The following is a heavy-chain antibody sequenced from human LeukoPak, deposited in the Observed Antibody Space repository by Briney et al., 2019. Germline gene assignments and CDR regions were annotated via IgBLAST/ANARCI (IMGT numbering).Heavy chain of an antibody. CDR3: ARWVGLCGGDYYSRAFDI. CDR1: GDSISSYY. V-gene: IGHV4-4*07. J-gene: IGHJ3*02. CDR2: IYASGST. D-gene: IGHD2-21*02. Sequence: SETLSLTCTVSGDSISSYYWSWIRQPAGKGLEWIGRIYASGSTNYNPSLKSRVTISVDKSKNQFSLKLSSVTAADTAVYYCARWVGLCGGDYYSRAFDIWGQGTMVTVSS.